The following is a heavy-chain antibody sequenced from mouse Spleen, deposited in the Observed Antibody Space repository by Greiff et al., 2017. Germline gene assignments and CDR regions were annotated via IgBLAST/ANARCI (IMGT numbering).Heavy chain of an antibody. J-gene: IGHJ3*01. D-gene: IGHD4-1*01. CDR3: ASGNWDWFAY. V-gene: IGHV1-18*01. Sequence: VQLQQSGPELVKPGASVKIPCKASGYTFTDYNMDWVKQSHGKSLEWIGDINPNNGGTIYNQKFKGKATLTVDKSSSTAYLELRSLTSEDTAVYYFASGNWDWFAYWGQGTLVTVSA. CDR2: INPNNGGT. CDR1: GYTFTDYN.